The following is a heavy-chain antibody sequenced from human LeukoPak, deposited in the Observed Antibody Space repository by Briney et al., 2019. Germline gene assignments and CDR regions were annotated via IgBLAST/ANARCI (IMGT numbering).Heavy chain of an antibody. D-gene: IGHD4-17*01. CDR2: IRYDGSNK. CDR3: AKDPSYYGDQYYFDY. V-gene: IGHV3-30*02. CDR1: GFTFSFYG. Sequence: PGGSLRLSCAASGFTFSFYGIHWVRQAPGKGLEWVALIRYDGSNKYYVDSVRGRFTISRDNSKNTLYLLMNSLRAEDTAVYYCAKDPSYYGDQYYFDYWGQGTLVTVSS. J-gene: IGHJ4*02.